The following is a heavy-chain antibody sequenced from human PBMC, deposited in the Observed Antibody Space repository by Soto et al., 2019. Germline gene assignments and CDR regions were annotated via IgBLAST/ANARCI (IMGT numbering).Heavy chain of an antibody. CDR3: ARGWFRSGGDFDT. CDR2: IWYDGSKK. D-gene: IGHD6-19*01. V-gene: IGHV3-33*01. Sequence: QVQLVQSGGGVVQPGRSLRPSCAASGFSFSDYGMHWVRQAPGKGLEWLAIIWYDGSKKYYADSVRGRFTISRDNSKNTLFLQLSSLRVEDTAVYYCARGWFRSGGDFDTWGQGTLVTVSS. J-gene: IGHJ4*02. CDR1: GFSFSDYG.